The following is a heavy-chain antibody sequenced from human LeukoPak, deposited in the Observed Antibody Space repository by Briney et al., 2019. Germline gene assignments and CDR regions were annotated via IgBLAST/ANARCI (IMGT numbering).Heavy chain of an antibody. CDR2: ISGSGGST. V-gene: IGHV3-23*01. Sequence: GGSLRLSCAASGFTFSSYAMSWVRQAPGNGLEWVSAISGSGGSTYYADSVKGRFTISRDNSKNTLYLQMNSLRAEDTAVYYCAKNSWEHDAFDIWGQGTMVTVSS. D-gene: IGHD1-26*01. J-gene: IGHJ3*02. CDR3: AKNSWEHDAFDI. CDR1: GFTFSSYA.